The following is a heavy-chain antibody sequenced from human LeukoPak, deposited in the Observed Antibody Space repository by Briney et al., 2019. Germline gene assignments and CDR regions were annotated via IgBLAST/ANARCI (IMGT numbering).Heavy chain of an antibody. CDR2: ISSSSSTI. CDR1: GFTFSSYS. CDR3: ARDPSIAVAGTDAFDI. J-gene: IGHJ3*02. D-gene: IGHD6-19*01. Sequence: GGSLRLSCAASGFTFSSYSMNWVRQAPGKGLEWVSYISSSSSTIYYADSVKGRFTISRDNAKNSLYLQMNSLRAEDTAVYYCARDPSIAVAGTDAFDIWGQGTMVTVSS. V-gene: IGHV3-48*04.